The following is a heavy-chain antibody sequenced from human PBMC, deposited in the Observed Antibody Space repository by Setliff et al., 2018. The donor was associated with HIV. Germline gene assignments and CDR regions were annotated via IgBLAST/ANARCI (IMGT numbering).Heavy chain of an antibody. V-gene: IGHV3-23*01. Sequence: TGGSLRLSCVASGFSFSNYGMKWVRQAPGKGPEWVSSISDSGGSTYYADFVKGRFTIFRDNSKNEMYLQVSGLRVEGTAVYYCARDAIRLAMRGWFDPWGQGTLVTVSS. CDR2: ISDSGGST. J-gene: IGHJ5*02. D-gene: IGHD3-10*01. CDR3: ARDAIRLAMRGWFDP. CDR1: GFSFSNYG.